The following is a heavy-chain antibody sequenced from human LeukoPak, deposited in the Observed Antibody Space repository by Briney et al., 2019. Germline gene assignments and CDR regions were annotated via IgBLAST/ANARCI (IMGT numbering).Heavy chain of an antibody. J-gene: IGHJ3*02. CDR1: GFTFSSYA. Sequence: GGSLRLSCAASGFTFSSYAMSWVRQAPGKGLEWVSAISGSGGSTYYADSVKGRFTISRDNSENTLYLQMNSLRAEDTAVYYCAVTYYYDSSGYWGAFDIWGQGTMVTVSS. V-gene: IGHV3-23*01. CDR3: AVTYYYDSSGYWGAFDI. D-gene: IGHD3-22*01. CDR2: ISGSGGST.